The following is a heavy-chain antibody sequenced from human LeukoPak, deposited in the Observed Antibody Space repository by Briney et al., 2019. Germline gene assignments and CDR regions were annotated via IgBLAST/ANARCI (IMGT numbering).Heavy chain of an antibody. CDR3: AREGGIAAAGPSYYYYYMDV. D-gene: IGHD6-13*01. CDR1: GYTFTSYA. Sequence: ASVKVSCKASGYTFTSYATHWVRQAPGQRLEWMGWINAGNGNTKYSQKFQGRVTITRDTSASTAYMELSSLRSEDTAVYYCAREGGIAAAGPSYYYYYMDVWGKGTTVTVSS. V-gene: IGHV1-3*01. CDR2: INAGNGNT. J-gene: IGHJ6*03.